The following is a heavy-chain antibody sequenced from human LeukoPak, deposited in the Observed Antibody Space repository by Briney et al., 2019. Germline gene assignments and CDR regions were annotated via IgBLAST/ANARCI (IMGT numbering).Heavy chain of an antibody. Sequence: GTLRLSCAASGFTFSSYGVSWVRQAPGKGLKWVSAISGSGVITFYADSVKGRFTISRDNSKNTLYLQMNSLRAEDTALYYCAKSRLSGINDAFDIWGQGTMVTVPS. V-gene: IGHV3-23*01. CDR3: AKSRLSGINDAFDI. CDR1: GFTFSSYG. CDR2: ISGSGVIT. D-gene: IGHD3-3*01. J-gene: IGHJ3*02.